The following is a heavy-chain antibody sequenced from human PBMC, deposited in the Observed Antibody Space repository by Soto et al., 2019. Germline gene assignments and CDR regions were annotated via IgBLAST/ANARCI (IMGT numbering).Heavy chain of an antibody. CDR2: ISIRNYI. D-gene: IGHD2-8*01. CDR3: ARDSRRTEAYGFDI. Sequence: EVQLVESGGGLVKAGGSLRLSCAASGFTFSTYSMNWVRQAPGKGLEWVSNISIRNYIYYADSVKGRFTISRDDAQNTVYLQMNSLKGEDTAVYYCARDSRRTEAYGFDIWGRGTMVTVSS. CDR1: GFTFSTYS. J-gene: IGHJ3*02. V-gene: IGHV3-21*01.